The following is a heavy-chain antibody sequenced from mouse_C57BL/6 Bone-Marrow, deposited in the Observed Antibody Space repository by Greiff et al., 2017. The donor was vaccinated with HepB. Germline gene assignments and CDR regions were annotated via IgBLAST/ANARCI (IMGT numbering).Heavy chain of an antibody. CDR3: ARKYGSSYVGFAY. CDR1: GYTFTDYN. V-gene: IGHV1-22*01. J-gene: IGHJ3*01. D-gene: IGHD1-1*01. Sequence: VQLQQSGPELVKPGASVKMSCKASGYTFTDYNMHWVKQSHGKSLEWIGYINPNNGGTSYNQKFKGKATLTVNKSSSTAYMELRSLTSEDSAVYYCARKYGSSYVGFAYWGQGTLVTVSA. CDR2: INPNNGGT.